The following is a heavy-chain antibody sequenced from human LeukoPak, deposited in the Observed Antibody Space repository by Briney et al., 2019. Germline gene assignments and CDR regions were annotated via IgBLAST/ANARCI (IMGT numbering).Heavy chain of an antibody. D-gene: IGHD3-10*01. Sequence: GRSLRLSCAASGFTFDDYAMHWVRQAPGKGLEWVSGISWNSGSIGYADSVKGRFTISRDNAKNSLYLQMNSLRAEDTALYYCAKDHRKYYYGSGSYYGMDVWGQGTTVTVSS. CDR2: ISWNSGSI. J-gene: IGHJ6*02. CDR1: GFTFDDYA. CDR3: AKDHRKYYYGSGSYYGMDV. V-gene: IGHV3-9*01.